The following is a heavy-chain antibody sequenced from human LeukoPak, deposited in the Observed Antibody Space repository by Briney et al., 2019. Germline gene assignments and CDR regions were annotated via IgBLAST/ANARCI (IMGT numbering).Heavy chain of an antibody. CDR2: ISYDGSNK. CDR1: GFTFSSYA. CDR3: ARGYQRPDY. Sequence: PGRSLRLSCAASGFTFSSYAMHWVRQAPGKGLEWVAVISYDGSNKYYADSVKGRFTISRDNAMNSVHLQMNSLRVEDTAEYYCARGYQRPDYWGQGTLITVSS. D-gene: IGHD2-2*01. J-gene: IGHJ4*02. V-gene: IGHV3-30-3*01.